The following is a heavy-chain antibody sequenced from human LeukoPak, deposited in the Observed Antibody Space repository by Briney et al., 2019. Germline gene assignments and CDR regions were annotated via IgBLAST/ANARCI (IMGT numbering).Heavy chain of an antibody. CDR1: GFTFSSYS. J-gene: IGHJ4*02. D-gene: IGHD1-26*01. CDR3: ARGLVGAVDY. Sequence: GGSLRLSCAASGFTFSSYSVNWVRQAPGKGLEWVSYISSSSSTIYYADSVKGRFTISRDNAKNSLYLQMNSLRAEDTAVYYCARGLVGAVDYWGQGTLVTVSS. CDR2: ISSSSSTI. V-gene: IGHV3-48*04.